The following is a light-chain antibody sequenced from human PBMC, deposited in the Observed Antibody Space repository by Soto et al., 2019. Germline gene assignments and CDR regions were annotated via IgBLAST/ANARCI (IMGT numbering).Light chain of an antibody. CDR3: QQYNGYSTGPWT. CDR1: QSISSW. J-gene: IGKJ1*01. Sequence: DIQMTQSPSTLSASVGDRVTITCRASQSISSWLAWYQQKPGKAPKLLIYKASSLESGVPSRFSGSGSGTEFTLTISSLQPDDFATYYCQQYNGYSTGPWTFGQGTKVEIK. V-gene: IGKV1-5*03. CDR2: KAS.